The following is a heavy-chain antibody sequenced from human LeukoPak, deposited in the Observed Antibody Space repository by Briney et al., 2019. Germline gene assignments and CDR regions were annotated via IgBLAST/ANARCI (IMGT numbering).Heavy chain of an antibody. D-gene: IGHD4-23*01. Sequence: PGGSLRLSCAASGFTFSRHYMTWVRQAPGKGLEWVANIKEDGGEEYYADSVKGRFTISRDNAKNSLYLQMNSLRVEDTAVYYCARDKGYGGVFDYWGQGTLVAVSS. CDR3: ARDKGYGGVFDY. J-gene: IGHJ4*02. CDR1: GFTFSRHY. V-gene: IGHV3-7*01. CDR2: IKEDGGEE.